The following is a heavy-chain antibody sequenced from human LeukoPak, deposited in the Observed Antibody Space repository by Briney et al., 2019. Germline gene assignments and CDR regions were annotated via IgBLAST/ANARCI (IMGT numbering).Heavy chain of an antibody. V-gene: IGHV1-69*05. Sequence: SVKVSCKASGGTFSSYAISWVRQAPGQGLEWMGGIIPIFGTANYAQKFQGRVTMTRNTSISTAYMELSSLRSEDTAVYYCARGGLRYFNWGQGTLVTVSS. CDR2: IIPIFGTA. CDR1: GGTFSSYA. J-gene: IGHJ4*02. CDR3: ARGGLRYFN. D-gene: IGHD3-9*01.